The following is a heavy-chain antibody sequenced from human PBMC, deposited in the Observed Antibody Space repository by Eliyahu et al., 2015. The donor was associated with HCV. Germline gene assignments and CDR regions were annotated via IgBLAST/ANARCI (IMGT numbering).Heavy chain of an antibody. D-gene: IGHD2-21*02. J-gene: IGHJ4*02. CDR3: AKYLVTSSSREPAVY. CDR2: TSVRGTST. V-gene: IGHV3-23*01. CDR1: GFNINDYG. Sequence: EVQMLASGGGLAQPGGSLRLSCVASGFNINDYGMSWVRPGPGEGAGWVSATSVRGTSTYYANAVKGRFTTSRDNSKNTLYLQMDSLRAEDTARYYCAKYLVTSSSREPAVYWGQGILVTVSS.